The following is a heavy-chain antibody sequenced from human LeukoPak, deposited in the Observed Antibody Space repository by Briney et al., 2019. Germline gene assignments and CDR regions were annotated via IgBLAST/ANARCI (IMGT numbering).Heavy chain of an antibody. CDR2: INHSGST. CDR1: GGSFSGYY. D-gene: IGHD3-10*01. Sequence: PSETLSLTCAVYGGSFSGYYWSWIRQPPGKGLEWIGEINHSGSTNYNPSLKSRVTISVDTSKNQFSLKLSSVTAADTAVYYCARSKPIWFGEAWFDPWGQGTLVTVSS. V-gene: IGHV4-34*01. J-gene: IGHJ5*02. CDR3: ARSKPIWFGEAWFDP.